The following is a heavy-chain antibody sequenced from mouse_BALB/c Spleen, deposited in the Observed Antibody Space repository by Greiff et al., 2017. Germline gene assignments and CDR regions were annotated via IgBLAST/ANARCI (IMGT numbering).Heavy chain of an antibody. CDR1: GFSLTSYG. CDR3: ARELTGTLYAMDY. Sequence: VKLMESGPGLVAPSQSLSITCTVSGFSLTSYGVHWVRQPPGKGLEWLGVIWAGGSTNYNSAIMSRLSISKDNSKSQVFLKMNSLQTDDTAMYYCARELTGTLYAMDYWGQGTSVTVSS. J-gene: IGHJ4*01. V-gene: IGHV2-9*02. D-gene: IGHD4-1*01. CDR2: IWAGGST.